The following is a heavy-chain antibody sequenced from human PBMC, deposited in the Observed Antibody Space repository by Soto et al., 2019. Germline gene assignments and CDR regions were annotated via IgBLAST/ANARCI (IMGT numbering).Heavy chain of an antibody. V-gene: IGHV1-46*03. D-gene: IGHD1-1*01. CDR2: INPSGGRT. Sequence: QVQLVQSGAEVKKPGASVKVSCKASGYTFTSYYMHWVRQAPGQGLEWMGIINPSGGRTRYAQMFQGRVSMTRDTYTSTVYMELSRLRSEDRAVYYCARGSLERRGGDGIDYWGQGTLVTVSS. J-gene: IGHJ4*02. CDR3: ARGSLERRGGDGIDY. CDR1: GYTFTSYY.